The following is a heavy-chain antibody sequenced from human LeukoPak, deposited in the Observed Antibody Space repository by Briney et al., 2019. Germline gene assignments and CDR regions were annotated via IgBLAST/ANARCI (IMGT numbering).Heavy chain of an antibody. Sequence: GESLQISCKASGCSFTNLWIAWVSQMPGKGLEWMGVIYAGDSETRYSPSFQGQVTISVDKAISAAYLQWSSLKASDTAIYYCARHGGSLDYWGQGTLVTVSS. D-gene: IGHD1-26*01. J-gene: IGHJ4*02. V-gene: IGHV5-51*01. CDR3: ARHGGSLDY. CDR1: GCSFTNLW. CDR2: IYAGDSET.